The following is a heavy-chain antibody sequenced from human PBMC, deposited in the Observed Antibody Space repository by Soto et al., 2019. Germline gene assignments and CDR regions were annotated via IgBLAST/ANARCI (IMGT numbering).Heavy chain of an antibody. CDR3: ARWDDYGASDQYHFDH. CDR2: TSIYNGHT. J-gene: IGHJ4*02. CDR1: GYTFTASG. V-gene: IGHV1-18*01. D-gene: IGHD4-17*01. Sequence: ASVKVSCKASGYTFTASGISWVRQAPGQGLEWMGWTSIYNGHTEYSPKFLGRVVMTTDTSADTAYLELRSLRPDDAALYYCARWDDYGASDQYHFDHWGQGTPVTASA.